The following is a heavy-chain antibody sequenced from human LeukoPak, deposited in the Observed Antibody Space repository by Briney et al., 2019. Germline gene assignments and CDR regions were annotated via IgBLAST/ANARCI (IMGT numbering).Heavy chain of an antibody. D-gene: IGHD6-19*01. V-gene: IGHV3-73*01. CDR2: IRSKRNNYAT. CDR3: TRPYSSGWYRLDY. J-gene: IGHJ4*02. Sequence: GGSLKLSCAVSGFTFSDSPLHWVRQASGKGLEWVGHIRSKRNNYATAYGTSVKGRFTISRDDSKNTAYLQMNSLKTEDTAVYYCTRPYSSGWYRLDYWGQGTLVTVSS. CDR1: GFTFSDSP.